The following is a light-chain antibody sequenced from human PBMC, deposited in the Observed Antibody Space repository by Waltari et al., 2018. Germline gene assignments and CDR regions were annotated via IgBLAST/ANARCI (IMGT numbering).Light chain of an antibody. J-gene: IGKJ3*01. CDR1: QSISSQ. CDR3: QQYHESPPIT. Sequence: EIVMTQSPANLYVSPGERATLSCRASQSISSQLAWYQQKPGQAPRLLIYGASTRATGIPARFSGSGSGTEFTLTISSLQSEDFAVYFCQQYHESPPITFGPGTKVDIK. V-gene: IGKV3-15*01. CDR2: GAS.